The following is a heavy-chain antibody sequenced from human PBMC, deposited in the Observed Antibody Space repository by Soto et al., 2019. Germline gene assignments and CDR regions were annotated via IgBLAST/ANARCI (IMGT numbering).Heavy chain of an antibody. J-gene: IGHJ5*02. CDR2: ISYDGSNK. Sequence: GGSLRLSCAASGFTFSSYAMHWVRQAPGKGLEWVAVISYDGSNKYYADSVKGRFTISRDNSKNTLYLQMNSLRAEDTAVYYCARDAIMVYAIGWFDPWGQGTLVTVSS. D-gene: IGHD2-8*01. CDR1: GFTFSSYA. V-gene: IGHV3-30-3*01. CDR3: ARDAIMVYAIGWFDP.